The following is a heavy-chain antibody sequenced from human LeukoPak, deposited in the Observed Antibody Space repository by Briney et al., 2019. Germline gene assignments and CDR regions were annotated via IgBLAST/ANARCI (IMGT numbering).Heavy chain of an antibody. CDR2: MYNRGST. Sequence: PSETLSLTCTGSSDSIRNYYCSWIRQSPGKKLEWIGYMYNRGSTIYNPSLKSRVTISTDTSKNQFSLRLTSVTAADTAVYYCALPEKAVTGTLDWWGQGSLITVSS. CDR3: ALPEKAVTGTLDW. CDR1: SDSIRNYY. J-gene: IGHJ4*02. V-gene: IGHV4-59*01. D-gene: IGHD6-19*01.